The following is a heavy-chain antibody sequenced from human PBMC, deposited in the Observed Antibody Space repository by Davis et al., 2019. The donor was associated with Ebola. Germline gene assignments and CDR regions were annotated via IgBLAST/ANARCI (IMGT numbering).Heavy chain of an antibody. CDR2: INHSGST. Sequence: MPSETLSLTCAVYGGSFSGYYWSWIRQPPGKGLEWIGEINHSGSTNYNPSLKSRVTISVDTSKNQFSLKLSSVTAADTAVYYCARGQSGWYEDYYYYGMDVWGQGTTVTVSS. CDR3: ARGQSGWYEDYYYYGMDV. V-gene: IGHV4-34*01. D-gene: IGHD6-19*01. CDR1: GGSFSGYY. J-gene: IGHJ6*02.